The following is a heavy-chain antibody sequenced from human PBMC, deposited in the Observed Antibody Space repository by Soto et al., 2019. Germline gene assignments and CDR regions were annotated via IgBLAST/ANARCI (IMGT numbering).Heavy chain of an antibody. CDR2: IIPIFGTA. CDR3: ARAINSYVWFGETSYYFDY. D-gene: IGHD3-10*01. V-gene: IGHV1-69*01. Sequence: QVQLVQSGAEVKKPGSSVKVSCKASGGTFSSYAISWVRQAPGQGLEWMGGIIPIFGTANYAQKFQGRVTITADESTSTAYMELSRLRSEDTAVYYCARAINSYVWFGETSYYFDYWGQGTLVTVSS. CDR1: GGTFSSYA. J-gene: IGHJ4*02.